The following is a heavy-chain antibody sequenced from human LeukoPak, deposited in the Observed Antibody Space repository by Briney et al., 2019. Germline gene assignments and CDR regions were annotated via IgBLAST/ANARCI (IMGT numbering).Heavy chain of an antibody. V-gene: IGHV1-58*02. J-gene: IGHJ5*02. CDR1: GFTFTSSA. CDR3: ARVPLGPPTANWFDP. D-gene: IGHD3-16*02. Sequence: SVKVSCKASGFTFTSSAMQWVRQARGQRLEWIGWIVVGSGNTNYAQKFQGRVTITADESTSAAYMELSSLRSEDTAVYYCARVPLGPPTANWFDPWGQGTLVTVSS. CDR2: IVVGSGNT.